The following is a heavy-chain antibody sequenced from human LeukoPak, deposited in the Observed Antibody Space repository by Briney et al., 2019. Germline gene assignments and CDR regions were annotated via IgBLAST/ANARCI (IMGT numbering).Heavy chain of an antibody. D-gene: IGHD4-17*01. CDR3: ARELLSGDYDAGLIIGY. J-gene: IGHJ4*02. V-gene: IGHV4-39*07. Sequence: SETLSLTCTVSGGSISSSSYYWGWIRQPPGKGLEWIGSINYGGSTYYNPSLKSRVTISVDTSKNQFSLKLSSVTAADTAVYYCARELLSGDYDAGLIIGYWGQGTLVTVSS. CDR1: GGSISSSSYY. CDR2: INYGGST.